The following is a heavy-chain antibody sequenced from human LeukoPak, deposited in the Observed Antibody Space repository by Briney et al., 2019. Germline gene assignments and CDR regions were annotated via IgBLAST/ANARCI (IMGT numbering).Heavy chain of an antibody. V-gene: IGHV3-9*01. D-gene: IGHD1-26*01. CDR3: ANAGLWV. Sequence: SLRLSRAASGFTFDDYAMHWVRQAPGKGPEWVSGISWYSGSIGYADSVKCRFIISRDNSKNKLDLLMGGLRPEDTDIYYCANAGLWVGGPGTQVIVSS. CDR1: GFTFDDYA. J-gene: IGHJ4*02. CDR2: ISWYSGSI.